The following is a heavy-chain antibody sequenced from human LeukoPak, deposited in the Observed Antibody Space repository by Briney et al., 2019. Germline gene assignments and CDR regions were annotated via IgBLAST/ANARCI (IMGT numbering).Heavy chain of an antibody. CDR2: ISSSSSTI. D-gene: IGHD6-13*01. J-gene: IGHJ4*02. CDR3: ASADGNFDY. Sequence: GGSLRLSCAASGFTFSSYSMNWVRQAPGKGLDWISYISSSSSTIYYADSVKGRFTISRDNAKNSLYLQVNGLRAEDTAVYYCASADGNFDYWGQGTLVTVSS. V-gene: IGHV3-48*01. CDR1: GFTFSSYS.